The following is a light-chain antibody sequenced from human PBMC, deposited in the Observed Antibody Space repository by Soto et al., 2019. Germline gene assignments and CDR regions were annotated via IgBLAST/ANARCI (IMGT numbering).Light chain of an antibody. J-gene: IGKJ1*01. CDR1: QSVSSN. CDR3: QQHNNWPPWT. CDR2: GGS. Sequence: EIVMTQSPATLSVSPAERATLSCRASQSVSSNLAWYQQKPGQAPRLLMYGGSTRATGIPDRFSGSGSGTEFTLTISSLQSEDFAVYYCQQHNNWPPWTFGQGTKVEIK. V-gene: IGKV3-15*01.